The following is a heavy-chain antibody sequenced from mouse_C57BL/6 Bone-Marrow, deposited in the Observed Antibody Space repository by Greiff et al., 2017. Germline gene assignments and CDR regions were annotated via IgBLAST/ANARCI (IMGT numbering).Heavy chain of an antibody. V-gene: IGHV1-9*01. J-gene: IGHJ1*03. D-gene: IGHD1-1*01. CDR1: GYTFTGYW. CDR3: ARWGYSSGYPPGRFDV. CDR2: ILPGSGST. Sequence: VQVVESGAELMKPGASVKLSCKATGYTFTGYWIEWVKQRPGHGLEWIGEILPGSGSTTNNETFTGKATFTADTSSNTAYMQLSSLTTEDSAIYYCARWGYSSGYPPGRFDVWGTGTTVTVSS.